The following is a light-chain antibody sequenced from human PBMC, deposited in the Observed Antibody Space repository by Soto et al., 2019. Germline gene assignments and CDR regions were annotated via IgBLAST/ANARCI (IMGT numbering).Light chain of an antibody. V-gene: IGKV3-20*01. J-gene: IGKJ4*01. CDR3: QQYGTSLFT. CDR2: GAS. CDR1: QSVSSSY. Sequence: EIVMTQSPAPPSLSPGERATLSCRASQSVSSSYLAWYQQKPGQAPRLLIYGASTRATGIPARFSGSGSGTEFTLTISGLEPEDFAVYYCQQYGTSLFTFGGGTKVDIK.